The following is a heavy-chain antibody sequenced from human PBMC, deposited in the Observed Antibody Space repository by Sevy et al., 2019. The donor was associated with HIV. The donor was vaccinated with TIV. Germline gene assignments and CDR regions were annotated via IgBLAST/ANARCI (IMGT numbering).Heavy chain of an antibody. V-gene: IGHV1-18*01. Sequence: ASVKVSCKASGYTFTSYGISWVRQAPGQGLAWMGWISAYNGNTNYAQKLQGRVTMTTDTSTSTAYMELRSLRSDDTAVYYCARDIAVAGRNYYYGMDVWGQGTTVTVSS. J-gene: IGHJ6*02. CDR3: ARDIAVAGRNYYYGMDV. D-gene: IGHD6-19*01. CDR2: ISAYNGNT. CDR1: GYTFTSYG.